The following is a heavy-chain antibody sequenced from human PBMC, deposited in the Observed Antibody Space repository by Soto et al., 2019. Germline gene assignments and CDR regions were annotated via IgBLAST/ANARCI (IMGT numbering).Heavy chain of an antibody. CDR1: GFTFSNYG. CDR2: IAYDGTNT. J-gene: IGHJ4*01. Sequence: GGSLRLSCAASGFTFSNYGMHWVRQAPGKGLEWVAIIAYDGTNTYYADSVKGRFTISRDNSKNTLYLQMNSLRDEDTAVYYCAKDDGTFFYDTSGYPLDYWGQVTLVTVSS. V-gene: IGHV3-30*18. D-gene: IGHD3-22*01. CDR3: AKDDGTFFYDTSGYPLDY.